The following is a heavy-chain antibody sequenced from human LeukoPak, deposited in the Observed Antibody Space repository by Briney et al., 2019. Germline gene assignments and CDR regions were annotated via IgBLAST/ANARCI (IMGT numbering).Heavy chain of an antibody. Sequence: GGSLRLSCAASGFTFSSFSMIWVRRPPGRGLRGSFSTSSSSAYTFYAESGKGRFTISRDNAKNSLFLQMNSLRAEDTAMYYCAKGTKPVMTIPDYWGQGILVTVSS. D-gene: IGHD1/OR15-1a*01. J-gene: IGHJ4*02. V-gene: IGHV3-21*04. CDR2: TSSSSAYT. CDR1: GFTFSSFS. CDR3: AKGTKPVMTIPDY.